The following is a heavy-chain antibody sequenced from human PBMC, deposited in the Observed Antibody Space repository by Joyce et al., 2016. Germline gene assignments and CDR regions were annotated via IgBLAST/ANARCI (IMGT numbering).Heavy chain of an antibody. J-gene: IGHJ4*02. V-gene: IGHV6-1*01. CDR1: GDSVSRKSAA. Sequence: QVQLQQSGPGLMKPSQTLSLTCAISGDSVSRKSAAWNWIRQSPSRGLGWLGRTYDRTKWYHDYAVYVKGRISINPDTSKNQFSLQLKSVTPEDTAVYYCARDVRPYASGWSDFDYWGQGILVTVSS. CDR2: TYDRTKWYH. CDR3: ARDVRPYASGWSDFDY. D-gene: IGHD6-19*01.